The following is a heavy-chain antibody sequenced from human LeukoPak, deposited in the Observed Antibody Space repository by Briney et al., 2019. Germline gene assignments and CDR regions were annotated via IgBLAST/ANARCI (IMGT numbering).Heavy chain of an antibody. CDR3: AKNSPKPAGTYFQH. J-gene: IGHJ1*01. V-gene: IGHV3-23*01. Sequence: GGSLRLSCAASGFAFSSYTMTWVRLAPAPGKGLEWVSTITTSGATYYADSVKGRFTVSRDNSKNTLYLQMNSLRAEDTAVYYCAKNSPKPAGTYFQHCGQGTLVTVSS. CDR2: ITTSGAT. CDR1: GFAFSSYT. D-gene: IGHD2-2*01.